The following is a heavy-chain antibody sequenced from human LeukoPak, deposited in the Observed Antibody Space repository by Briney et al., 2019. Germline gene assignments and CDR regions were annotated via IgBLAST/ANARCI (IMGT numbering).Heavy chain of an antibody. CDR2: ISSSSSTK. V-gene: IGHV3-48*01. CDR3: ARLTLGCSSTSCYA. CDR1: GFTISSYS. Sequence: PGGSLRLSCAASGFTISSYSMNWVRQAPGKGLEWVSYISSSSSTKYYADSVKGRFTISRDNAKNSLYLQMNSLRGEDTAVYYCARLTLGCSSTSCYAWGQGTLVTVSS. D-gene: IGHD2-2*01. J-gene: IGHJ5*02.